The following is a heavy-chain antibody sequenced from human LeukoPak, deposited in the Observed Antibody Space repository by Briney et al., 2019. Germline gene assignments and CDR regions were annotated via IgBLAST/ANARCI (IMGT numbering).Heavy chain of an antibody. D-gene: IGHD5-18*01. J-gene: IGHJ5*02. CDR3: ACREFYSPWPGP. CDR1: GYSFTSYW. CDR2: IYPGDSRT. V-gene: IGHV5-51*03. Sequence: PGESLKISCKGYGYSFTSYWIGWVRQTPGKGLEWMGVIYPGDSRTRYNPSFEGQVTISADKSINTAYLQWSSLKASDTAMYYCACREFYSPWPGPWGQGTLVTVSS.